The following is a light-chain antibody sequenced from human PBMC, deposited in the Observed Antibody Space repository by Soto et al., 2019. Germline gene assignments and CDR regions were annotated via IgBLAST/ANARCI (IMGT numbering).Light chain of an antibody. CDR1: SSDVGTYNF. J-gene: IGLJ1*01. V-gene: IGLV1-51*01. CDR2: DND. Sequence: QSALTQPASVSGSPGQSITISCTGTSSDVGTYNFVSWYQHHPGKAPKLIIYDNDKRPSGIPDRFSASKSATSSTLGITGLQTGDEADYLCGAWDDSLSFYVFGTGTKLTVL. CDR3: GAWDDSLSFYV.